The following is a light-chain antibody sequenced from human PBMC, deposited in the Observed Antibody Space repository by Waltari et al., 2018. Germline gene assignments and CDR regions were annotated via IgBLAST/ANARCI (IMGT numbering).Light chain of an antibody. CDR3: QQSYSTPRT. CDR1: QSISSY. CDR2: AAS. V-gene: IGKV1-39*01. Sequence: DIQMTQSPSSLSASVGDRVTITCRASQSISSYLNWYQQKPGKAPKLLIYAASRLQSGVPSRFSGSGSGTDCTLTISSLQPEDFATYYCQQSYSTPRTFGQGTKLEIK. J-gene: IGKJ2*01.